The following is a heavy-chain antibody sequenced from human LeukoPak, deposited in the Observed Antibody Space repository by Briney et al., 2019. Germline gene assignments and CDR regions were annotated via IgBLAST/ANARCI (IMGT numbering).Heavy chain of an antibody. V-gene: IGHV4-59*01. CDR2: IYYSGST. CDR3: ARLAYYDRSGYYGFDY. Sequence: PSETLSLTCTVSGASISSYYWSWIRQPPGKGLEWIGYIYYSGSTNYNHSLKSRVTISVDTSKNQFSLKLSSVTAADTAVYYCARLAYYDRSGYYGFDYWGQGTLVTVSS. CDR1: GASISSYY. J-gene: IGHJ4*02. D-gene: IGHD3-22*01.